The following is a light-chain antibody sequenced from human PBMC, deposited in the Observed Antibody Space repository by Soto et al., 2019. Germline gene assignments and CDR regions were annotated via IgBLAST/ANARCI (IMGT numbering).Light chain of an antibody. CDR3: SSYTSSFTVV. Sequence: QSALTQPASVSGSPGQSITISCTGTSSDVGGYNYVSWYQQHPGKAPKLMIYEVSNRPSGVSNRFSGSKSGNTASLTISGLQAEDEVDYYCSSYTSSFTVVFGGGTKLTVL. CDR1: SSDVGGYNY. V-gene: IGLV2-14*01. J-gene: IGLJ2*01. CDR2: EVS.